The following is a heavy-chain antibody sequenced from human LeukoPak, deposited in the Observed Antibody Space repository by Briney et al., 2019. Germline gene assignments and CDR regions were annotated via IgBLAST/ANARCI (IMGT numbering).Heavy chain of an antibody. CDR3: ARSAAGTDFDY. Sequence: GGSLRLSXAASGFTVSSNYMSWVRQSPGKGLEWVSVIYSGGSTYYADSVKGRFTISRDNSKNTLYLQMNSLRAEDTAVYYCARSAAGTDFDYWGQGTLATVSS. CDR1: GFTVSSNY. CDR2: IYSGGST. V-gene: IGHV3-53*01. D-gene: IGHD6-13*01. J-gene: IGHJ4*02.